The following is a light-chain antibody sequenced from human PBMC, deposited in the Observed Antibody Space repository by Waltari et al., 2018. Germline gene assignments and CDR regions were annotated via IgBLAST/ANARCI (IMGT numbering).Light chain of an antibody. Sequence: QSALTQPASVSGSPGQSITISCPGTSNDVGGYKYVSWYQQHPGKAPKVLIYDVNNRPSGVSNRFSGSKSGNTASLTISGLQAEDEADYFCSSYTSSTSVIFGGGTKVTVL. CDR2: DVN. V-gene: IGLV2-14*03. CDR1: SNDVGGYKY. J-gene: IGLJ2*01. CDR3: SSYTSSTSVI.